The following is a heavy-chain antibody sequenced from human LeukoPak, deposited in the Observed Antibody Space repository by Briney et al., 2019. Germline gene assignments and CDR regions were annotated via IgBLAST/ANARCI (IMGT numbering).Heavy chain of an antibody. D-gene: IGHD2-15*01. CDR3: ARAGVALGAFDI. CDR1: GFTFSSYA. V-gene: IGHV3-30-3*01. J-gene: IGHJ3*02. Sequence: GGSLRLSCAASGFTFSSYAMHWVRQAPGKGLEWVAVISYDGSNKYYADSVKGRFTISRDNSKNTLYLQMNSLRAEDTAVYYCARAGVALGAFDIWGQGTMVTVSS. CDR2: ISYDGSNK.